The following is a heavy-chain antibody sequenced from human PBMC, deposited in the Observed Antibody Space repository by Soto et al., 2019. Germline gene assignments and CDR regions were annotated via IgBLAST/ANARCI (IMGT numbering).Heavy chain of an antibody. CDR2: IYPGDSDT. CDR3: ARSVYSSSSTGYYFDY. CDR1: GYSFTSYW. Sequence: EVQLVQSGAEVKKPGESLKISCKGSGYSFTSYWIGWVRQMPGKGLEWMGIIYPGDSDTRYSPSFQGQVTISADKSISTAYLQWSSLKASDTAMYYCARSVYSSSSTGYYFDYWGQGTLVTVSS. D-gene: IGHD6-6*01. J-gene: IGHJ4*02. V-gene: IGHV5-51*03.